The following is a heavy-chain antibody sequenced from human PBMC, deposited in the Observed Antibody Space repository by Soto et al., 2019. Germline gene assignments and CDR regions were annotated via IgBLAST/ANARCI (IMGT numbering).Heavy chain of an antibody. Sequence: QVQLQESGPGLVRPSETLSLTCTVSGGSISSYYWSWIRQPPGKGLEWIGYIYYSGSTNYNPSLKSRVTISVDTSKNQSSLKLSSVTASDTARYNFARRYGAAVDFWGQGTLVTVSS. CDR1: GGSISSYY. V-gene: IGHV4-59*01. D-gene: IGHD4-17*01. J-gene: IGHJ4*02. CDR2: IYYSGST. CDR3: ARRYGAAVDF.